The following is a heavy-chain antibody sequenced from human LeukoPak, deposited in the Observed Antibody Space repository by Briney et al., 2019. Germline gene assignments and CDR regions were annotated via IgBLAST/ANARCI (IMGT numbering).Heavy chain of an antibody. CDR1: GFTFSSYA. D-gene: IGHD3-10*01. V-gene: IGHV3-30-3*01. CDR2: ISYDGSDK. CDR3: ARDRVTTMVRGVIEDGSDY. J-gene: IGHJ4*02. Sequence: PGGSLRLSCAASGFTFSSYAMHWVRQAPGKGLEWVAVISYDGSDKYYADSVKGRFTISRDDSKNTLYLQMNSLRAEDTAVYYCARDRVTTMVRGVIEDGSDYWGQGTLVTVSS.